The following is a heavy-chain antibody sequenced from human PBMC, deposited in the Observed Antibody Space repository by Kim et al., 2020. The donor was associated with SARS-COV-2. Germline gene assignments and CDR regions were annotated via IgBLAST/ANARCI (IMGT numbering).Heavy chain of an antibody. V-gene: IGHV4-31*03. CDR1: GGSISSGGYY. CDR2: IYYSGST. Sequence: SETLSLTCTVSGGSISSGGYYWSWIRQHPGKGLEWIGYIYYSGSTYYNPSLKSRVTISVDTSKNQFSLKLSSVTAADTAVYYCARGGPLSPYYDILTGHGLDYWGQGTLVTVSS. J-gene: IGHJ4*02. D-gene: IGHD3-9*01. CDR3: ARGGPLSPYYDILTGHGLDY.